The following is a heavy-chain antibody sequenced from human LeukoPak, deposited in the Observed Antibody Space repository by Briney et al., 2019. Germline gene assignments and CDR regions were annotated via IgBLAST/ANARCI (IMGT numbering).Heavy chain of an antibody. CDR3: ARRFGRKFGERFYYYHYMDV. CDR2: MNHGGRT. J-gene: IGHJ6*03. CDR1: GGSFSGYY. Sequence: SDTVSLTCAVYGGSFSGYYWSWIRQPPGKGLEGIGEMNHGGRTNYNPSLKSRVTISVDTSKNQFSRKLSSVTAADTAVYYCARRFGRKFGERFYYYHYMDVWGKGTTVTISS. V-gene: IGHV4-34*01. D-gene: IGHD3-10*01.